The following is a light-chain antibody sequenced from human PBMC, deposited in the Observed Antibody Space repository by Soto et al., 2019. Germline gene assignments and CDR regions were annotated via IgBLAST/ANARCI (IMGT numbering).Light chain of an antibody. CDR3: QQHNSYPMT. J-gene: IGKJ4*01. V-gene: IGKV1-17*01. CDR1: QDIRSD. CDR2: AAS. Sequence: DIQMIQSPSSLSASVGDRVTITCRASQDIRSDLGWYHQKPGKPPKRLIYAASSLQSGVPSRFSGSGSGTEFALTISSLQPEDFAIYYCQQHNSYPMTFGGGTKVEIK.